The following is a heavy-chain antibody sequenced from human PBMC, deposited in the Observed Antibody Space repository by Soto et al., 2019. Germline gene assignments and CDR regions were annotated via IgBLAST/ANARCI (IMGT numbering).Heavy chain of an antibody. J-gene: IGHJ5*01. D-gene: IGHD2-2*01. CDR3: ARDPSEGRVGNWFES. CDR1: GFTFSRYG. CDR2: ISSTTSYV. Sequence: GGSLKLSCAASGFTFSRYGMNWLRQAPGKGLEWVASISSTTSYVYYADSVKGRFSTSRDNAKNILYLEMYALRTEDTAVYYCARDPSEGRVGNWFESWGQGTLVTVSS. V-gene: IGHV3-21*06.